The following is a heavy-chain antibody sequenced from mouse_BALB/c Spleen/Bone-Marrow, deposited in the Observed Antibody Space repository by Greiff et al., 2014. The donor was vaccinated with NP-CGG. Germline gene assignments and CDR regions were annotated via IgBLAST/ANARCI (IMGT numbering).Heavy chain of an antibody. CDR2: INPGSGST. J-gene: IGHJ2*01. V-gene: IGHV1-54*01. D-gene: IGHD2-3*01. CDR3: ARYDGYLDY. CDR1: GYAFTDYL. Sequence: VQLQESGAELARPGTSVKVSCKASGYAFTDYLMEWLKQRPGQGLEWIGVINPGSGSTNYNEKFKDKATLTADTSSNTAYMQLSSLTSDDSAVYFCARYDGYLDYWGQGTTLTVSS.